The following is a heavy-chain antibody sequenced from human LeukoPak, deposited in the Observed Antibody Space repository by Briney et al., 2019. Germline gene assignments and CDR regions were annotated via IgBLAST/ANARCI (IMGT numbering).Heavy chain of an antibody. D-gene: IGHD5-12*01. J-gene: IGHJ6*03. V-gene: IGHV3-30*02. Sequence: GGSLRLSCAASGFTFSSYGMHWVRQAPGKGLEWVAFIRYDGSNKYYADSVKGRFTISRDNSKNTLYLQMKSLRAEDTAVYYCAEGGGYEAQYYYYYLDVWGKGTTVTISS. CDR2: IRYDGSNK. CDR1: GFTFSSYG. CDR3: AEGGGYEAQYYYYYLDV.